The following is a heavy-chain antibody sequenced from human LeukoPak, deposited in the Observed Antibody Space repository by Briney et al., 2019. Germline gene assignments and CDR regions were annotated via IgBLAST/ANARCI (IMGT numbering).Heavy chain of an antibody. CDR1: GYTFTGYY. Sequence: ASVKVSCKASGYTFTGYYMHWVRQAPGQGLEWMGWINPNSGGTNYAQKFQGRVTMTRDTFIGTAYMELSRLRSDDTAVYYCALLWFGELVRGNDWFDPWGQGTLVTVSS. CDR2: INPNSGGT. D-gene: IGHD3-10*01. V-gene: IGHV1-2*02. CDR3: ALLWFGELVRGNDWFDP. J-gene: IGHJ5*02.